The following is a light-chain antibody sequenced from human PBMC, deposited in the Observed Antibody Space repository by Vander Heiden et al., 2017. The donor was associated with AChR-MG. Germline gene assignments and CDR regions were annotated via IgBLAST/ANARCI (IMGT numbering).Light chain of an antibody. CDR1: SSNIGIKS. CDR3: AAWDDSLNGLV. CDR2: SNN. V-gene: IGLV1-44*01. J-gene: IGLJ2*01. Sequence: QSVLPQPPSASGTPGPWVPISCSGSSSNIGIKSVTWYQQLPGTAPQLLSYSNNQRPSGGPDRFSGSKSGTSASLAISGLQSEDEADYYCAAWDDSLNGLVFGGGTKLTVL.